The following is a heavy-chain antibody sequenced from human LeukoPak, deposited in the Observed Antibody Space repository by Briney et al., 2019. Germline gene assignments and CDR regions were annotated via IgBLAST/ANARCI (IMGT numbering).Heavy chain of an antibody. Sequence: GGSLRLSCVASGFTFSSLAMNLVRQAPGKGLDWVSGITGSGDRTNYADSVKGRFTISRDNSKNTLYLQMNSLRAEDTAVYFCVKHSLITISPFDMWGQGTKVTVSS. V-gene: IGHV3-23*01. CDR2: ITGSGDRT. J-gene: IGHJ3*02. D-gene: IGHD3-10*01. CDR3: VKHSLITISPFDM. CDR1: GFTFSSLA.